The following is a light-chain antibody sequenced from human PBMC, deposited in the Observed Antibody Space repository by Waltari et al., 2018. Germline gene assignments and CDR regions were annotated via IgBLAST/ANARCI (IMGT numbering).Light chain of an antibody. V-gene: IGLV1-40*01. CDR2: GNS. CDR3: QSYDSSLSGWGV. Sequence: QSVLTQPPSVSGAPGQRVTISCTGSSSNIGAGYDVHWYQPLPGTAPKLLISGNSNRPSGVPDRFSGSKSGTSASLAITGLQAEDEADYYCQSYDSSLSGWGVFGGGTKLTVL. CDR1: SSNIGAGYD. J-gene: IGLJ3*02.